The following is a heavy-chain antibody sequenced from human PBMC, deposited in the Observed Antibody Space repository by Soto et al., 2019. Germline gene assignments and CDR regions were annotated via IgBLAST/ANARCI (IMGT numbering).Heavy chain of an antibody. J-gene: IGHJ5*01. CDR2: TSCRSKWYY. V-gene: IGHV6-1*01. Sequence: SQTLSLTCAISADSVSSNHPTWDWTRQSPSRGLEWLGRTSCRSKWYYDYALSVESRITINPDTSNNQLSRQLSSVSPDHTAVYYCVRLIGNSWLDSWGQGTLVTVS. CDR1: ADSVSSNHPT. D-gene: IGHD3-16*01. CDR3: VRLIGNSWLDS.